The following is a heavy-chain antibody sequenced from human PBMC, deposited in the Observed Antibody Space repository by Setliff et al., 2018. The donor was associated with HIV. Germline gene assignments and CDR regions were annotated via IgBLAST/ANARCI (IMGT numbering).Heavy chain of an antibody. CDR3: ARVETTVTSRLDY. CDR1: SLTSGYY. J-gene: IGHJ4*02. D-gene: IGHD4-17*01. CDR2: IHDSGRT. Sequence: SLTSGYYWGWIRQPPGKGLEWIGSIHDSGRTYYNPSLKSRVTISVDTSKNQFSLRLTSVTAADTAVYFCARVETTVTSRLDYWGQGTLVTVSS. V-gene: IGHV4-38-2*02.